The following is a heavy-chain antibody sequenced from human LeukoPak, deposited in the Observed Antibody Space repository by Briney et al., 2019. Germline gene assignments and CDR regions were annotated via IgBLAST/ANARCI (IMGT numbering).Heavy chain of an antibody. V-gene: IGHV3-30*18. CDR1: GFTFSSYG. D-gene: IGHD5-24*01. J-gene: IGHJ4*02. Sequence: GGSLRLSCAASGFTFSSYGMHWVRHAPGKGLEWVAVISYGGSNKYYADSVKGRFTISRDNSKNTLYLQMNSLRAEDTAVYYCAKDVEMATIEGNFDYWGQGTLVTVSS. CDR2: ISYGGSNK. CDR3: AKDVEMATIEGNFDY.